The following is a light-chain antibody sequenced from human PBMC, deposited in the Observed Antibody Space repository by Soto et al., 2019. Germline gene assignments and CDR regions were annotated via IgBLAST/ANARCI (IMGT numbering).Light chain of an antibody. J-gene: IGKJ5*01. Sequence: EIVLTQSPGTLSLSPGERATLSCRASQDVSSTYLAWYQQKPGQAPRLLIYGASSRATGIPDRFSGSGSGTDFTLTISRLEPEDLEVYSCQQYGSSPSTCGQGTRLEIK. V-gene: IGKV3-20*01. CDR1: QDVSSTY. CDR3: QQYGSSPST. CDR2: GAS.